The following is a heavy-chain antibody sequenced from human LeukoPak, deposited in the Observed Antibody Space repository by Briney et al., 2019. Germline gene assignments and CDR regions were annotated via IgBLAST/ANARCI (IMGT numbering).Heavy chain of an antibody. J-gene: IGHJ4*02. V-gene: IGHV1-2*02. CDR1: GYTFTGYY. Sequence: ASVKVSCKASGYTFTGYYIHWLRQAPAQGLEWMGWINPNSGGTNYAQKFQGRVTMTRDTSISTAYMELSRLRSDDTAVYYCARDDPRDWYYFDYWGQGTLVTVSS. D-gene: IGHD2-21*01. CDR2: INPNSGGT. CDR3: ARDDPRDWYYFDY.